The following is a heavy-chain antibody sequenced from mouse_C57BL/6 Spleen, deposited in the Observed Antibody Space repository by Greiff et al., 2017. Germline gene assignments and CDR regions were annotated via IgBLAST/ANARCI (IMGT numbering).Heavy chain of an antibody. CDR2: IDPSDSET. CDR3: ARSYNGSFAY. Sequence: QVQLQQPGAELVRPGSSVKLSCKASGYTFTSYWMHWVKQRPIQGLEWIGNIDPSDSETHSNQKFKDKATLTVDKSASTAYMQLSSLTSEDSAVYYCARSYNGSFAYWGQGTLVTVSA. D-gene: IGHD2-3*01. V-gene: IGHV1-52*01. J-gene: IGHJ3*01. CDR1: GYTFTSYW.